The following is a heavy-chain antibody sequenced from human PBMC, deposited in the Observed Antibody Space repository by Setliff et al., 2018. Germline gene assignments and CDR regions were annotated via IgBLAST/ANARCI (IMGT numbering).Heavy chain of an antibody. V-gene: IGHV3-7*04. CDR1: GFTFSTYW. D-gene: IGHD3-22*01. CDR2: IKQDGSDI. J-gene: IGHJ4*02. CDR3: AKELDYIDTSGFQGGY. Sequence: PGGSLRLSCAASGFTFSTYWMSWVRQTPGKGLEWVANIKQDGSDIKYVDSVKGRFTISRDNAKNSLYLQMNNLRAEDTAVYHCAKELDYIDTSGFQGGYWGQGTLVTVSS.